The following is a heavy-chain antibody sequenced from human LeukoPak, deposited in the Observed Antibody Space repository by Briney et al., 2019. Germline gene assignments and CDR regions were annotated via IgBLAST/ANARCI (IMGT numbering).Heavy chain of an antibody. J-gene: IGHJ6*03. Sequence: PGGSLRLSCAASGFIFDDYAMHWVRQAPGKGLEWVSGISWNSDSIDYANSVKGRFTISRDNAKNSLYLQMNGLRTEDMALYYCAKGGGGRLIYYYYMDVWGKGTTVTVSS. V-gene: IGHV3-9*03. D-gene: IGHD3-16*01. CDR1: GFIFDDYA. CDR3: AKGGGGRLIYYYYMDV. CDR2: ISWNSDSI.